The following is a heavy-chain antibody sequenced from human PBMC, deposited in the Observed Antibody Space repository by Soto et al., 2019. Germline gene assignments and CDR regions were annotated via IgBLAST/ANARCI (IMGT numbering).Heavy chain of an antibody. Sequence: PSETLSLTCTVSGGSISSYYWSWIRQPPGKGLEWIGYIYYSGSTNYNPSLKSRVTISVDTSKNQFSLKLSSVTAADTAVYYCARDRGIAVAGTLEGLYYFDYWGQGTLVTVSS. CDR1: GGSISSYY. V-gene: IGHV4-59*01. J-gene: IGHJ4*02. D-gene: IGHD6-19*01. CDR2: IYYSGST. CDR3: ARDRGIAVAGTLEGLYYFDY.